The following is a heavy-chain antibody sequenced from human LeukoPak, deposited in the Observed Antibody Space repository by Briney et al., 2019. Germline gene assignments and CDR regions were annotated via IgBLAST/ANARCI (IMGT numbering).Heavy chain of an antibody. CDR1: VYTFTSYA. CDR3: ARAPTPAPYSSGWYRGNWFDP. D-gene: IGHD6-19*01. J-gene: IGHJ5*02. CDR2: INAGNGNT. V-gene: IGHV1-3*01. Sequence: GASVKVSCKASVYTFTSYAMHWVRQAPGQRLEWMGWINAGNGNTKYSQKFQGRVTITRDTSASTAYMELSSLRSEDTAVYHCARAPTPAPYSSGWYRGNWFDPWGQGTLVTVSS.